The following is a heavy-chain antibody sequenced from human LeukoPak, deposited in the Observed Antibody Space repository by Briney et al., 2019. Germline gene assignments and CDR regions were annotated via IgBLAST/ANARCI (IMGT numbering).Heavy chain of an antibody. D-gene: IGHD3-3*01. CDR2: NYTSGST. CDR3: ASTIFGVVIRGNAFDI. V-gene: IGHV4-4*07. CDR1: GYSISSRYY. J-gene: IGHJ3*02. Sequence: PSETLSLTCAVSGYSISSRYYWSWIRQPAGKGLERIGRNYTSGSTNYNPSLKSRVTMSVYTSKNQFSLKLSSVTAADTAVYYCASTIFGVVIRGNAFDIWGQGTMVTVSS.